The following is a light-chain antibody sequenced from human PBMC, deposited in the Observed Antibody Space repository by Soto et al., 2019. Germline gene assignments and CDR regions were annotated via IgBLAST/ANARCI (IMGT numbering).Light chain of an antibody. V-gene: IGLV2-11*01. CDR2: DVN. J-gene: IGLJ3*02. Sequence: QSALTQPRSVSGSPGQSVTISCTGTSRDVGYYTYVSWYQQYPGKAPKLMIFDVNKRPSGVPDRFSGSKSGNTASLTISGLRAEDEADYYCCSYAGIFTWVFGGGTKLTVL. CDR1: SRDVGYYTY. CDR3: CSYAGIFTWV.